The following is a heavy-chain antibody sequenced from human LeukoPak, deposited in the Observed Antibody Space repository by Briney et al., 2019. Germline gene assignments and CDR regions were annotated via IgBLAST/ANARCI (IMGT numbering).Heavy chain of an antibody. CDR3: AXXXXXXXTXXPDY. D-gene: IGHD2-2*01. V-gene: IGHV3-21*01. CDR1: GFTFSSYS. J-gene: IGHJ4*02. Sequence: PGGSLRLSCAASGFTFSSYSVNWVRQAPGKGLEWVSSISSSSSYIYYADSVKGRFTISRDNAKNSLYLQMNSLRAEDTAVYYCAXXXXXXXTXXPDYXGQGTLVTXXS. CDR2: ISSSSSYI.